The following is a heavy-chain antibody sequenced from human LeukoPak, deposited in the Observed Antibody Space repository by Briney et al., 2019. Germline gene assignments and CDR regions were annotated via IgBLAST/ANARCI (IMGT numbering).Heavy chain of an antibody. CDR1: GFTFSSYV. CDR2: LSSSGSTI. D-gene: IGHD4-17*01. Sequence: GGSLRLSCAASGFTFSSYVMTWVRQAPGKGLEWVSYLSSSGSTIYYADSVKGRFTISRDNAKNPLYLQMNSLRAEDTAVYYCARDMRTTTVTTYWGQGTLVTVSS. CDR3: ARDMRTTTVTTY. V-gene: IGHV3-48*03. J-gene: IGHJ4*02.